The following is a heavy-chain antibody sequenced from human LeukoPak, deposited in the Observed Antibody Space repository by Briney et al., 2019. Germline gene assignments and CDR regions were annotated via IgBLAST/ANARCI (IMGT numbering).Heavy chain of an antibody. CDR1: GYTFTNYA. CDR3: ASRLMVEMATYFDY. V-gene: IGHV1-69*13. J-gene: IGHJ4*02. Sequence: SVKVSCKTSGYTFTNYAMNWVRQAPGQGLEWMGGITHIFGSANYAQKFQGRVTITADESTHTAYMELSSLRSEDTAVYYCASRLMVEMATYFDYWGQGTLVTVSS. CDR2: ITHIFGSA. D-gene: IGHD5-24*01.